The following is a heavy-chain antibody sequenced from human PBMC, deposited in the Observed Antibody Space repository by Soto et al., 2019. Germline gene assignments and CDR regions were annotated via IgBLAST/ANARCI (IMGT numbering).Heavy chain of an antibody. CDR3: ARGSPKTNYCSGGSCYNWFDP. J-gene: IGHJ5*02. V-gene: IGHV4-34*01. Sequence: SETLSLTCAVYGGSFSGYYWSWIRQPPGKGLEWIGEINHSGSTNYNPSLKSRVTISVDTSKNQFSLKLSSVTAADTAVYYCARGSPKTNYCSGGSCYNWFDPWGQGTLVTVSS. D-gene: IGHD2-15*01. CDR1: GGSFSGYY. CDR2: INHSGST.